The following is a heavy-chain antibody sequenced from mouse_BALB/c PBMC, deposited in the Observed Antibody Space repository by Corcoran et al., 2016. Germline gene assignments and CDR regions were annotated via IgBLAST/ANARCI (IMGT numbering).Heavy chain of an antibody. J-gene: IGHJ4*01. D-gene: IGHD1-1*01. CDR3: ARGATAMDY. CDR1: GYSITSGYY. CDR2: ISYDGSN. V-gene: IGHV3-6*02. Sequence: DVQLQESGPGLVKPSQSLSLTCSVTGYSITSGYYWNWIRQFPGNKLEWMGYISYDGSNNYNPSLKNRISITRDTSKNQFFLKLNSLTTEDTATYYCARGATAMDYWGQGTSVTVSS.